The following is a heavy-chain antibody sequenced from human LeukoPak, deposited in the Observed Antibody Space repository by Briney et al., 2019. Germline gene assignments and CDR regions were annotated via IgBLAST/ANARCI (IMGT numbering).Heavy chain of an antibody. CDR1: GGSISSYY. Sequence: KSSETLSLTCTVSGGSISSYYWSWIRQPAGKGLEWIGRIYSSGSTNYNPSLKSRVTMSVDTSKNQFSLRLSSVTAADPAVYYCARVGSSGWYTWFDPWGQGTLVTVSS. D-gene: IGHD6-19*01. CDR3: ARVGSSGWYTWFDP. J-gene: IGHJ5*02. V-gene: IGHV4-4*07. CDR2: IYSSGST.